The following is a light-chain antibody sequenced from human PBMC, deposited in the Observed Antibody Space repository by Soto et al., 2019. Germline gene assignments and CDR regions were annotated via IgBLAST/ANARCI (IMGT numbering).Light chain of an antibody. CDR2: GAS. V-gene: IGKV3-20*01. J-gene: IGKJ5*01. CDR1: QSVSSSY. CDR3: QQYGSSPFIT. Sequence: EIVLTQSPGTLSLSPGERATLSCRASQSVSSSYLAWYQQKPGQAPRLLIYGASSRATGIPDRFSGSGSGTDFTLTISRLEPEDVAVYYCQQYGSSPFITFGQGTRLEIK.